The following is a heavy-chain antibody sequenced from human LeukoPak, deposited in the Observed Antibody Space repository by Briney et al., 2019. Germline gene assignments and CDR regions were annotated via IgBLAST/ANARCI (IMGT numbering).Heavy chain of an antibody. CDR3: ATYSGSFSSVDS. J-gene: IGHJ4*02. D-gene: IGHD1-26*01. V-gene: IGHV4-4*02. Sequence: PSETLSLTCAVSGGSISSSNWWSWVRQPPGKGLEWIGEIYHSGSTNYNPSLKSRVTISVDTSKNQFSLRLTSVTAADTAVYYCATYSGSFSSVDSWGQGTLVTVSS. CDR2: IYHSGST. CDR1: GGSISSSNW.